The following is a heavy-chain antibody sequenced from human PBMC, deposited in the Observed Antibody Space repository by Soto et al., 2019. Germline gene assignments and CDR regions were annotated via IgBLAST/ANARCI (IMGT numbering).Heavy chain of an antibody. CDR3: ARVGSGYSGYGGPPYDY. D-gene: IGHD5-12*01. Sequence: ASVKVSCKASGYTFTGYYMHWVRQAPGQGLEWMGWINPNSGGTNYAQKFQGWVTMTRDTSISTAYMELSRLRSDDTAVYYCARVGSGYSGYGGPPYDYWGQGTLVTVSS. CDR2: INPNSGGT. CDR1: GYTFTGYY. V-gene: IGHV1-2*04. J-gene: IGHJ4*02.